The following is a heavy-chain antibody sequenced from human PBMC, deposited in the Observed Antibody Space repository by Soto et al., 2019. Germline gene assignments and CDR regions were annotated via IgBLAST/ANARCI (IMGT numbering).Heavy chain of an antibody. V-gene: IGHV3-30*18. J-gene: IGHJ6*02. CDR2: TSYDGSKK. CDR3: AKDWVPGGSLDYYYYGMDV. Sequence: GVSLRLSCAASRFTFSSYGMNWVRQAPGKGLEWVAVTSYDGSKKYYVDSVKGRFTISRDNSKNTLYLQMNSLRAEDTAVYYCAKDWVPGGSLDYYYYGMDVWGQGTTVTVSS. D-gene: IGHD3-16*01. CDR1: RFTFSSYG.